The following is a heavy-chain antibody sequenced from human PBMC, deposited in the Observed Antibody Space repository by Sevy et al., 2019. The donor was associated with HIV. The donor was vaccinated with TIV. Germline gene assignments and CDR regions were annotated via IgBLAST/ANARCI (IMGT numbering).Heavy chain of an antibody. Sequence: GGSLRLSCAASGFTFSSHAMHWVRQAPGKGLEWMAAISYDGSSKYYADSVKGRFTISIDDSKNTLYLQMSSLRAGDTAVYYCARDGGYSVNFLPSGYWGQGTLVTVSS. V-gene: IGHV3-30-3*01. CDR1: GFTFSSHA. CDR2: ISYDGSSK. J-gene: IGHJ4*02. CDR3: ARDGGYSVNFLPSGY. D-gene: IGHD3-10*02.